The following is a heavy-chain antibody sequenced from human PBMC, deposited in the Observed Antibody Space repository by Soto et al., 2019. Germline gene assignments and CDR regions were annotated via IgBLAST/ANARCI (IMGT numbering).Heavy chain of an antibody. CDR1: GYTFTGYY. Sequence: AAVKVSCKASGYTFTGYYMHWVRQAPGQGLEXMGWINPNSGGTNDAQKFQGRVTMTRDTSISTAYMELSRLRSDDTAVYYCARGGYDYVWGSYRPPGGMDVWGQGTTVTVSS. J-gene: IGHJ6*02. CDR3: ARGGYDYVWGSYRPPGGMDV. D-gene: IGHD3-16*02. CDR2: INPNSGGT. V-gene: IGHV1-2*02.